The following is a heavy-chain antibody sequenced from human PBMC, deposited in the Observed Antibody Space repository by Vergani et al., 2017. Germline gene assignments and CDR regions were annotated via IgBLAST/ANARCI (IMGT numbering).Heavy chain of an antibody. CDR3: ARDRAYYEFWSGYFPPDY. V-gene: IGHV3-33*01. J-gene: IGHJ4*02. CDR2: IWYDGSNK. D-gene: IGHD3-3*01. CDR1: GFTFSSYG. Sequence: QVQLVESGGGVVKPGKSLRLSCAASGFTFSSYGMHWVRQAPGKGLEWVAGIWYDGSNKYYADSVKGRFTISRDNSKNTLYLQMNSLRAEDTAVYYCARDRAYYEFWSGYFPPDYWGQGTLVTVSS.